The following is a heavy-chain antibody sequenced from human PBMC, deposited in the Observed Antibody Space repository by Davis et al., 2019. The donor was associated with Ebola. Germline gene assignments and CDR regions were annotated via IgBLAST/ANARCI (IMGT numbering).Heavy chain of an antibody. CDR1: GGSISSSNW. D-gene: IGHD6-19*01. Sequence: SETLSLTCAVSGGSISSSNWWSWVRQPPGKGLEWIVEIYHSGSTNYNPSLKSRVTISVDTSKNQFSLKLSSVTAADTAVYYCARISVAGTNQFDYWGQGTLVTVSS. V-gene: IGHV4-4*02. CDR2: IYHSGST. J-gene: IGHJ4*02. CDR3: ARISVAGTNQFDY.